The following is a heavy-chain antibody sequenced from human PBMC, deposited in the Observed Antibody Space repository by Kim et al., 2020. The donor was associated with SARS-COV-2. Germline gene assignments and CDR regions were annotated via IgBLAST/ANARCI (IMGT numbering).Heavy chain of an antibody. CDR3: AKDKADSSSWYYFDY. J-gene: IGHJ4*01. CDR2: ISWNSGSI. D-gene: IGHD6-13*01. V-gene: IGHV3-9*01. CDR1: GFTFDDYA. Sequence: GGSLRLSCAASGFTFDDYAMHWVRQAPGKGLEWVSGISWNSGSIGYADSVKGRFTISRDNAKNSLYLQMNSLRAEDTALYYCAKDKADSSSWYYFDYWG.